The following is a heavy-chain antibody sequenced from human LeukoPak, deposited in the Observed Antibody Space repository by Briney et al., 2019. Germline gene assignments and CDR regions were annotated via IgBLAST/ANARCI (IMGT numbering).Heavy chain of an antibody. CDR1: GFTVSINS. CDR3: ARRACEYSHPYDY. CDR2: IYSGGNT. J-gene: IGHJ4*02. D-gene: IGHD2/OR15-2a*01. Sequence: GGSLRLSCTVSGFTVSINSMSWVRQAPGKGLEWVSFIYSGGNTHYSDSVKGRFTISRDNSKNTLYLQMNSLRAEDTAVYYCARRACEYSHPYDYWGQGTLVTVSS. V-gene: IGHV3-53*01.